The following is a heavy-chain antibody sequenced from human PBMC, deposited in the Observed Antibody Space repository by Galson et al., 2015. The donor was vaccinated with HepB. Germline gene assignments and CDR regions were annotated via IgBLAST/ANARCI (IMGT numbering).Heavy chain of an antibody. V-gene: IGHV1-8*01. Sequence: SVKVSCKASGYTFTSYDINWVRQATGQGLEWMGWMNPNSGNTGYAQKFQGRVTMTRNTSISTAYMELSSLRSEDTAVYYCARVAKILTGYSLSYYYYYMDVWGKGTTVTVSS. CDR2: MNPNSGNT. D-gene: IGHD3-9*01. CDR1: GYTFTSYD. J-gene: IGHJ6*03. CDR3: ARVAKILTGYSLSYYYYYMDV.